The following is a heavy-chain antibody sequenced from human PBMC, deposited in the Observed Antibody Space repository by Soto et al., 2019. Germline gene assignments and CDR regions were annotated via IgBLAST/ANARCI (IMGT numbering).Heavy chain of an antibody. J-gene: IGHJ5*02. CDR1: GYTFTSYA. CDR2: INAGNGNT. Sequence: ASVKVSCKASGYTFTSYAMHWVRQAPGQRLEWMGWINAGNGNTKYSQKFQGRVTITRDTSASTAYMELSSLRSEDTAVYYCARENQYPSTEYNWFDPWGQGTLVTVSS. D-gene: IGHD2-2*01. V-gene: IGHV1-3*01. CDR3: ARENQYPSTEYNWFDP.